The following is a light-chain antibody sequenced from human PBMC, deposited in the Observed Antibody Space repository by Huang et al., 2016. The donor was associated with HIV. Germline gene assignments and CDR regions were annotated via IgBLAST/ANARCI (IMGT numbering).Light chain of an antibody. Sequence: EIVLTQSPATLSLSPGERASLSCWASQSVSSYLAWYQQKPGQSPRLLIYDASQRAIGIPARFSGSGSGTEFTLTISSLEPEDFAIYYCQHRSNWPRVTFGQGTRLEIK. J-gene: IGKJ5*01. CDR1: QSVSSY. CDR2: DAS. V-gene: IGKV3-11*01. CDR3: QHRSNWPRVT.